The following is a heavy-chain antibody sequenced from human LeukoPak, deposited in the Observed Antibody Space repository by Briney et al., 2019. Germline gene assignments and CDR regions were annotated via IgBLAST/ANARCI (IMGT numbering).Heavy chain of an antibody. Sequence: ASVRVSCKASGYTFTSYEINSLGQATGQGLEWMGWMNPNSGNTDYAQKFQRRVTMTTHTSITTAYMQLSSQRSEDTPVSHCARQSTAMADYWGQGTLVTVPS. D-gene: IGHD5-18*01. CDR3: ARQSTAMADY. CDR2: MNPNSGNT. CDR1: GYTFTSYE. J-gene: IGHJ4*02. V-gene: IGHV1-8*01.